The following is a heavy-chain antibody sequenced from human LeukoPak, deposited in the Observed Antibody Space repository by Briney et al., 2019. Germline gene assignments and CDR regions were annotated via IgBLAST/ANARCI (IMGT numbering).Heavy chain of an antibody. CDR3: ARGGY. J-gene: IGHJ4*02. CDR2: ISISGSSI. Sequence: PGGSLRLSCVTSGFTFSSYEMNWVRQAPGKGLEWVLYISISGSSIYYADSVKGRFTISRDNAKNSLFLQMDSLRAEDTAVYYCARGGYWGQGTLVTVSS. V-gene: IGHV3-48*03. CDR1: GFTFSSYE.